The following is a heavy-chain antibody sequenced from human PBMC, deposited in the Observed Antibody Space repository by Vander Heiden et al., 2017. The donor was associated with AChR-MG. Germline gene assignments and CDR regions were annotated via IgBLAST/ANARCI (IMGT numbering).Heavy chain of an antibody. D-gene: IGHD4-17*01. CDR2: IFDSGTT. J-gene: IGHJ4*02. V-gene: IGHV4-39*01. Sequence: QLQLQESGPGLVKPSETLSLTCTVSGASISSGGYYWGWIRQPPGKGLEWIGSIFDSGTTYYNPSLKSRVTMSVDTSKNQFSLKLSSVSAADTAVYYCARSAIRPIDYWGQGTLVTVSS. CDR1: GASISSGGYY. CDR3: ARSAIRPIDY.